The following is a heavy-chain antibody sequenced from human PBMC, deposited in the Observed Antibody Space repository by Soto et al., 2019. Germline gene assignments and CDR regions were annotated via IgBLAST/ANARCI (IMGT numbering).Heavy chain of an antibody. CDR1: GFTFSSYS. Sequence: GGSLRLSCAASGFTFSSYSMNWVRQAPGKGLEWVSSISSSSSYIYYADSVKGRFTISRDNAKNSLYLQMNSLRAEDTTVYYCARAIGQLERGSHPKNWYYFDYWGQGTLVTVSS. V-gene: IGHV3-21*01. D-gene: IGHD1-1*01. J-gene: IGHJ4*02. CDR2: ISSSSSYI. CDR3: ARAIGQLERGSHPKNWYYFDY.